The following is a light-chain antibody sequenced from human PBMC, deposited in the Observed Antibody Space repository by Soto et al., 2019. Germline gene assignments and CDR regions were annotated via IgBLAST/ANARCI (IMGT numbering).Light chain of an antibody. CDR1: QSVNSN. Sequence: EIVLTQSPATLSLSPGERVTLSCRASQSVNSNLGWYQQKPGQAPRLLIYGASTRATGIPARFSGSGSGTEFTLTISSLQSEDSAVYYCQQYNNWPAITFGQGTRLEIK. CDR2: GAS. J-gene: IGKJ5*01. CDR3: QQYNNWPAIT. V-gene: IGKV3-15*01.